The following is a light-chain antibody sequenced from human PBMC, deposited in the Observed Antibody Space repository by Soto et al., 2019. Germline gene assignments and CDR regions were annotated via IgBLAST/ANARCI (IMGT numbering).Light chain of an antibody. CDR1: QSVSSSY. Sequence: EIVLTQSPGTLSLSPGERATLSCRASQSVSSSYLAWYQQKPGQAPRLLIYGASSRATGTPDRFSGSGSGTDFTLTISSLEPEDFAVYCCQQYGSSPNTFGQGPKVKIK. V-gene: IGKV3-20*01. CDR3: QQYGSSPNT. J-gene: IGKJ1*01. CDR2: GAS.